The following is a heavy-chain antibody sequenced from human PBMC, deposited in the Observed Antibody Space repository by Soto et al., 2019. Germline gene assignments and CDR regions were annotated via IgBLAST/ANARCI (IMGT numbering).Heavy chain of an antibody. Sequence: EEQLVESGGGLVQPGGSLRLSCAASGFTFRTNDMHWVRQAPGKGLEWVAGIGTAADTYYPDSVKGRFTISRDNAKSSLYLQMKSLRAGDTAVYYCARGWQRRGYLDYWGQGTLVTVSS. CDR3: ARGWQRRGYLDY. CDR1: GFTFRTND. CDR2: IGTAADT. V-gene: IGHV3-13*04. D-gene: IGHD5-12*01. J-gene: IGHJ4*02.